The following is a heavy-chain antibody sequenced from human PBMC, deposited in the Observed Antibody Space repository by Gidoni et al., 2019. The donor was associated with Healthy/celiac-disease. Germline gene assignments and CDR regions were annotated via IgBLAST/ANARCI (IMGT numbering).Heavy chain of an antibody. Sequence: EVQLVQSGAEVKKPGESLKISCTGSGYSFPSYWIGWVRQMPGKGLEWMGIIYPGDSDTRYSPSFQGQVTISADKSISTAYLQWSSLKASDTAMYYCARHFGGSGWGYYYYGMDVWGQGTTVTVSS. V-gene: IGHV5-51*01. CDR2: IYPGDSDT. CDR3: ARHFGGSGWGYYYYGMDV. CDR1: GYSFPSYW. J-gene: IGHJ6*02. D-gene: IGHD6-19*01.